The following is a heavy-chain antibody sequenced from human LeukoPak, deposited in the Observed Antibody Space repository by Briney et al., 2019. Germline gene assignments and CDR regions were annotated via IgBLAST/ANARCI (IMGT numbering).Heavy chain of an antibody. CDR2: IIPILGTA. J-gene: IGHJ4*02. D-gene: IGHD3-22*01. CDR3: ARAMAPSGYYDY. V-gene: IGHV1-69*05. CDR1: GGTFSSYA. Sequence: SVKVSCKASGGTFSSYAISWVRQAPGQGLEWMGRIIPILGTANYAQKFQGRVTITTDESTSTAYMELSSLRSEDTAVYYCARAMAPSGYYDYWGQGTLVTVSS.